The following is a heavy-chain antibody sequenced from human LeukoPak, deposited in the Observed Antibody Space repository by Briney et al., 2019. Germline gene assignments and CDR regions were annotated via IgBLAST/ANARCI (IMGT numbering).Heavy chain of an antibody. Sequence: SETLSLTSTVSGGSISSSSYYWGWIRQPPGKGLEWIGSIYYSGSTYYNPSLKSRVTISVDTSKNQFSLKLSSVTAADTAVYYCARLEDYDILTGYSEYYFDYWGQGTLVTVSS. D-gene: IGHD3-9*01. J-gene: IGHJ4*02. CDR3: ARLEDYDILTGYSEYYFDY. CDR2: IYYSGST. CDR1: GGSISSSSYY. V-gene: IGHV4-39*01.